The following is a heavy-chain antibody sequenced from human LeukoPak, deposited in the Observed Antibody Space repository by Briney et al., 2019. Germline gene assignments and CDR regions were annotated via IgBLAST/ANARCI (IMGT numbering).Heavy chain of an antibody. Sequence: GGSLRLSCAASGVTFSSCSMNWVRQAPGKGLEWVSYISSSTSTIYYADSVEGRFTISRDNAKNSLYLQMNSLRDEDTAVYYCARLSEPHYYYYYYMDVWGKGTTVTVSS. CDR2: ISSSTSTI. CDR1: GVTFSSCS. J-gene: IGHJ6*03. V-gene: IGHV3-48*02. CDR3: ARLSEPHYYYYYYMDV.